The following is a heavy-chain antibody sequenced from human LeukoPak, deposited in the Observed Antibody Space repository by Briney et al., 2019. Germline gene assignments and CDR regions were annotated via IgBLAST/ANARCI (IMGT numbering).Heavy chain of an antibody. J-gene: IGHJ3*02. CDR1: GFTLSNYP. Sequence: GGSLRLSCAASGFTLSNYPTHWVRQAPGKGLEWVAVISYDGSDEYYADSVKGRFTISRDNSKNTLYLQMDSLRVEDTAVYYCTRGSDWNAFDIWGQGTMVTVSS. D-gene: IGHD2-21*02. CDR3: TRGSDWNAFDI. CDR2: ISYDGSDE. V-gene: IGHV3-30*04.